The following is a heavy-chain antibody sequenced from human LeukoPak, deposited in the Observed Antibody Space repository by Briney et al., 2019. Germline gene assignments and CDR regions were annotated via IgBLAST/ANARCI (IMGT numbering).Heavy chain of an antibody. J-gene: IGHJ4*02. Sequence: ASVKVSCKASGYTFTDYYMHWVRQAPGQGLEWMGWINPNSGGTYYSQKFQDRVTMTRDTSISTAYMELSRLRSDDTAVYYCARYSSGYSWGQGTLVTVSS. CDR3: ARYSSGYS. CDR1: GYTFTDYY. V-gene: IGHV1-2*02. CDR2: INPNSGGT. D-gene: IGHD6-19*01.